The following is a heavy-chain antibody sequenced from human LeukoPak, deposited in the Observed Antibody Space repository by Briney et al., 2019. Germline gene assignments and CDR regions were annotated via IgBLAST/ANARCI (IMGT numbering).Heavy chain of an antibody. CDR3: ARDLYGDYGFDF. V-gene: IGHV3-21*01. CDR1: GVTFSTYN. D-gene: IGHD4-17*01. CDR2: ITGSSTYI. J-gene: IGHJ3*01. Sequence: AGSLSLSCAASGVTFSTYNMNWVRQAPGKGLGWVSSITGSSTYIYYADSVKGRFTISRDNAKNSLSLQMDSLRAEDTAVYYCARDLYGDYGFDFWGQGTLVTVSS.